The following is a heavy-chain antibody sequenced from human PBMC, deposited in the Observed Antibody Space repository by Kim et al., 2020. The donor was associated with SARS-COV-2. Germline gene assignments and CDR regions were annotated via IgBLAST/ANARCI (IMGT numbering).Heavy chain of an antibody. D-gene: IGHD3-10*01. V-gene: IGHV3-23*01. J-gene: IGHJ4*02. Sequence: GGSLRLSCAASGFTFSSYAMSWVRQAPGKGLEWVSAISGSGGSTYYADSVKGRFTISRDNSKNTLYLQMNSLRAEDTAVYYCAKVFGGYGSGSYYNNPIDYWGQGTLVTVSS. CDR1: GFTFSSYA. CDR2: ISGSGGST. CDR3: AKVFGGYGSGSYYNNPIDY.